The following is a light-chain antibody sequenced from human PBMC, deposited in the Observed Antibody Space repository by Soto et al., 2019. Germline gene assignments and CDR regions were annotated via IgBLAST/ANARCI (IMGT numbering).Light chain of an antibody. V-gene: IGKV3-20*01. Sequence: EIVLTQSPATLSLSPGERATLFCRASQSVSSTYLAWYQQKPGQAPRLLIYGASSRATGIPDRFSGSGSGTDFTLTIGRLEPEDFAMYYCQHYGSSRTFGQGTKVEIK. CDR1: QSVSSTY. CDR3: QHYGSSRT. J-gene: IGKJ1*01. CDR2: GAS.